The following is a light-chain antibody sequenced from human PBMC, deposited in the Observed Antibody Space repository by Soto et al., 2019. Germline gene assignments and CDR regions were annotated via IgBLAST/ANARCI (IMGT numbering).Light chain of an antibody. J-gene: IGLJ1*01. CDR3: QSYDSSLNEDG. CDR2: AST. Sequence: QSVLTQPPSVSGAPGQRVTVSCSGGGTNIGAAYDVQWYQHLPGRAPKLLIYASTTRPSGVPDRFSGSRSGSSASLAITGLRAEDEADYYCQSYDSSLNEDGFGPGAKVTV. CDR1: GTNIGAAYD. V-gene: IGLV1-40*01.